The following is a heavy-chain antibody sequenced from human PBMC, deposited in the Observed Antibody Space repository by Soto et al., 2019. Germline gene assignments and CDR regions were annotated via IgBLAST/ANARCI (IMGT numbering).Heavy chain of an antibody. CDR1: GGSISSGGYY. D-gene: IGHD3-10*01. CDR3: ASNRYYYGSGGMDV. J-gene: IGHJ6*02. Sequence: SETLSLTCTVSGGSISSGGYYWSWIRQHPGKGLEWIGYIYYSGSTYYNPSLKSRVTISVDTSKNQFYLKLSSVTAADTAVYYCASNRYYYGSGGMDVWGQGTTVTVSS. V-gene: IGHV4-31*03. CDR2: IYYSGST.